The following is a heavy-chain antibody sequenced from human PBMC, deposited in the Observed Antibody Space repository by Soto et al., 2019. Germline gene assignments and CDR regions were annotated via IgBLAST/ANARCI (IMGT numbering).Heavy chain of an antibody. CDR2: ISKGGDDT. D-gene: IGHD3-22*01. CDR3: AKGYYYDSSGYYSDAFDI. CDR1: GFTFSNYA. J-gene: IGHJ3*02. Sequence: EVQLLESGGGLVQPGGSLRLSCAASGFTFSNYAMSWVRQAPGKGLEWVAAISKGGDDTYYADSVKGRFTISRDNSKNTLYLQMNSLRAEDTAVYYCAKGYYYDSSGYYSDAFDIWGQGTMVTVSS. V-gene: IGHV3-23*01.